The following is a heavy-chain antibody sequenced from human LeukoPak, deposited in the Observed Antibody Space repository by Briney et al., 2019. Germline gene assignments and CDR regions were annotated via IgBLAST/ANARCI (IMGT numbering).Heavy chain of an antibody. CDR2: IYSGGAT. D-gene: IGHD6-19*01. CDR1: GFDVGRNY. J-gene: IGHJ4*02. V-gene: IGHV3-53*01. CDR3: ARAVAGYFDY. Sequence: GGSLRLSCAASGFDVGRNYMTWVRQAPGKGLEWVSFIYSGGATYYADSVRGRFTISRDSSKNTLYLQMNSLRVEDTAVYYCARAVAGYFDYWGQGTLVTVSS.